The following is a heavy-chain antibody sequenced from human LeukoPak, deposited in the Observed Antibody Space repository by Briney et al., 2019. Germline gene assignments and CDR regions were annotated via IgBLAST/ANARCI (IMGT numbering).Heavy chain of an antibody. D-gene: IGHD1-26*01. CDR1: GGSFSGYY. J-gene: IGHJ4*02. V-gene: IGHV4-34*01. CDR3: ARGNSGPEY. CDR2: INHSGST. Sequence: PSETLSLTCAVYGGSFSGYYWSWIRQPPGKGLEWIGEINHSGSTNYNPSLKSRVTISVDTSKNQFSLKLSSVTAADTAVYYCARGNSGPEYWGRGILVTVSS.